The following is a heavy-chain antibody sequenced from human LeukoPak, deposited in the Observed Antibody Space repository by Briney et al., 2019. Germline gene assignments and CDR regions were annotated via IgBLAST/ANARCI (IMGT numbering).Heavy chain of an antibody. CDR2: ISAYNGNT. V-gene: IGHV1-18*01. D-gene: IGHD2-2*01. CDR3: ARSPHILVVPTAFSS. Sequence: ASVKVSCKASGYTFSSYGISWVRQAPGQGLEWMGWISAYNGNTNYAHKFQSRVTMTTDTSTTTAYMELRSLRSDDTAVYYCARSPHILVVPTAFSSWGQGTLVTVSS. J-gene: IGHJ4*02. CDR1: GYTFSSYG.